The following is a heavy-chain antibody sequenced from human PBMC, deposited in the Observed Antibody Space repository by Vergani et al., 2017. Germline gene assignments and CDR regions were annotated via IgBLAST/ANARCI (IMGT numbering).Heavy chain of an antibody. J-gene: IGHJ4*02. Sequence: EVQLLESGGGLVQPGGSLRLTCAASEFTFSNYAMNWVRQAPGKGLEWVSGISGSGVSAYYTDSVKGRFTISRDNSKNMLFLQMNNLRTEDTAIYYCAKSLRRNQYSYGCFDYWGQGTLVTFSS. CDR2: ISGSGVSA. CDR1: EFTFSNYA. V-gene: IGHV3-23*01. D-gene: IGHD5-18*01. CDR3: AKSLRRNQYSYGCFDY.